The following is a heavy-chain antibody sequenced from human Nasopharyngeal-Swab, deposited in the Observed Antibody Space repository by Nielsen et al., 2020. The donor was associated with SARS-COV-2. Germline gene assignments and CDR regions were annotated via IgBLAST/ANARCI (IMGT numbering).Heavy chain of an antibody. CDR2: IYYSGST. V-gene: IGHV4-39*07. CDR1: GGSISSSSYY. D-gene: IGHD3-10*01. J-gene: IGHJ6*03. CDR3: ARERGRGGIWNYYYYYMDV. Sequence: ESLKISCTVSGGSISSSSYYWGWSRQPPGKGLEWIGSIYYSGSTYYNPSLKSRVTISVDTSKNQFSLKLSSVTAADTAVYYCARERGRGGIWNYYYYYMDVWGKGTTVTVSS.